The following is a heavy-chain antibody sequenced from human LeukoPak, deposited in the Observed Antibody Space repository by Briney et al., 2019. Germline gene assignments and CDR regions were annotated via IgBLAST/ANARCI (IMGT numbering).Heavy chain of an antibody. D-gene: IGHD3-16*02. CDR1: GYSFANYW. J-gene: IGHJ4*02. Sequence: HGESLKISCTGSGYSFANYWIGWVRQMPGKGLEWMAIIYPVDSTTRYSPSFQGQVTISVDKSIATAYLQWSGLKASDTAVYYCAITQFITSFDYWSQGTLVTVSS. CDR2: IYPVDSTT. V-gene: IGHV5-51*01. CDR3: AITQFITSFDY.